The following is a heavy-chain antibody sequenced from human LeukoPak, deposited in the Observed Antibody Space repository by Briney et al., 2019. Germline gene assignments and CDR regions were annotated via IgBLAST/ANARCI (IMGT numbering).Heavy chain of an antibody. V-gene: IGHV3-7*01. Sequence: GGSLRLSCAGSGFTFSSYWMSWVRQAPGKGLEWVANIKQDGSEKYYVDSVKGRFTISRDNAKNSLYLQMNSLRAEDTAVYYCARGRAVTTLCFDYWGQGTLVTVSS. CDR1: GFTFSSYW. D-gene: IGHD4-17*01. J-gene: IGHJ4*02. CDR2: IKQDGSEK. CDR3: ARGRAVTTLCFDY.